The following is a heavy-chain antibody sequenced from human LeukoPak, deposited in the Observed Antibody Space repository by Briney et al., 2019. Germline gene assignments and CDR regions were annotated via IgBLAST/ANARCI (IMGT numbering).Heavy chain of an antibody. CDR1: GFTFDDYA. V-gene: IGHV3-43D*03. J-gene: IGHJ6*02. D-gene: IGHD2-15*01. Sequence: PGGSLRLSCAASGFTFDDYAMHWVRQAPGKGLEWVSLISWDGGSTYYADSVKGRFTISRDNSKNSLYLQMNSLRAEDTALYYCAKGSPLLLGQSYGMDVWGQGTTVTVSS. CDR3: AKGSPLLLGQSYGMDV. CDR2: ISWDGGST.